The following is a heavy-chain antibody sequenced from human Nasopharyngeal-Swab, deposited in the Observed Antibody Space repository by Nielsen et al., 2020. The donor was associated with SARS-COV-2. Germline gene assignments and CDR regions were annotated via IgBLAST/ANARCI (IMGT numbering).Heavy chain of an antibody. Sequence: LSCTVSGGSISSYYWNWIRQPPGKGLEWIGYIYYSGSTNYNPSLKSRVTISVDTSKNQFSLKLSSVTAADTAVYYCARQDSWYYYYGMDVWGQGTTVTVSS. J-gene: IGHJ6*02. V-gene: IGHV4-59*08. CDR1: GGSISSYY. CDR3: ARQDSWYYYYGMDV. CDR2: IYYSGST.